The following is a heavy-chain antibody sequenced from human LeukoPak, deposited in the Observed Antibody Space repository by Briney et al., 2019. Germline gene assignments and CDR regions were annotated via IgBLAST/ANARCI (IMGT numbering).Heavy chain of an antibody. D-gene: IGHD2/OR15-2a*01. J-gene: IGHJ6*03. CDR3: ASIEIVVDV. CDR2: ISGSSRST. Sequence: GGSLRLSCAASGFSFSTYAMNWVRQAPGKGLEWVSAISGSSRSTYYADSVKGRATISRDNSKNTLYLQMNSLRAEDTAVYYCASIEIVVDVWGKGTTVTVSS. CDR1: GFSFSTYA. V-gene: IGHV3-23*01.